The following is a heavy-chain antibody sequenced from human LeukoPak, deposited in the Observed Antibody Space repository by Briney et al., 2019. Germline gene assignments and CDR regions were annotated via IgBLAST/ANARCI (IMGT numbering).Heavy chain of an antibody. Sequence: PGGSLRLSCAASGFTFSDYYMSWIRQAPGKGLEWVSYISSSGSTIYYADSVKGRFTISRDNAKNSLYLQMNSLRAEDTAVYYCARGEYSSGWSLPAYYYYYYYMDVWGKGTTVTVSS. CDR1: GFTFSDYY. CDR2: ISSSGSTI. V-gene: IGHV3-11*04. CDR3: ARGEYSSGWSLPAYYYYYYYMDV. D-gene: IGHD6-19*01. J-gene: IGHJ6*03.